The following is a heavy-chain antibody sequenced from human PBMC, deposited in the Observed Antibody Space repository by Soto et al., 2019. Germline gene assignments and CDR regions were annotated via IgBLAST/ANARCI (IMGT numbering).Heavy chain of an antibody. D-gene: IGHD4-4*01. CDR1: GGTFSSYT. V-gene: IGHV1-69*02. J-gene: IGHJ4*02. CDR3: ALYSNYLPY. Sequence: QVQLVQSGAEVKKPGSSVKVSCKASGGTFSSYTISWVRQAPGQGLELMGRIIPILGLANYAQQFQGSVTITADKATSTAYMELSSLRSEDTAVYYCALYSNYLPYWGPGTLVTVSS. CDR2: IIPILGLA.